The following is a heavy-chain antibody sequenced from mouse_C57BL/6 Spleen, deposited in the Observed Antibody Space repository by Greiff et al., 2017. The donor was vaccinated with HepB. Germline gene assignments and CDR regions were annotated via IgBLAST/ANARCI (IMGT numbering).Heavy chain of an antibody. V-gene: IGHV2-2*01. CDR2: IWSGGST. CDR1: GFSLTSYG. CDR3: AREDYYGSNWYFDV. D-gene: IGHD1-1*01. J-gene: IGHJ1*03. Sequence: VQGVESGPGLVQPSQSLSITCTVSGFSLTSYGVHWVRQSPGKGLEWLGVIWSGGSTDYNAAFISRLSISKDNSKSQVFFKMNSLQADDTAIYYCAREDYYGSNWYFDVWGTGTTVTVSS.